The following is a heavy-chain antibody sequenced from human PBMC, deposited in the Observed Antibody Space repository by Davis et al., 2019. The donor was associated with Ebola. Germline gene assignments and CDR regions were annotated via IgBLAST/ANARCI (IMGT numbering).Heavy chain of an antibody. V-gene: IGHV1-46*01. J-gene: IGHJ6*02. CDR2: LNPLVGDT. D-gene: IGHD3-10*01. CDR3: AKDGAAVTVYYYHYGMDV. Sequence: ASVKVSCKTSGYAFTSYYIHWVRQAPGQGLEWMGILNPLVGDTTYAQKFQGRVTMTRDTSRSTVYLELSSLRFEDTAVYYCAKDGAAVTVYYYHYGMDVWGQGTTVTVS. CDR1: GYAFTSYY.